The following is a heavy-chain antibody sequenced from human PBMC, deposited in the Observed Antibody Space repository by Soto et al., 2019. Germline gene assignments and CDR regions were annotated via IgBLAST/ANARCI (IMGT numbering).Heavy chain of an antibody. CDR3: AHSWYCRGGSCYYSKRFDP. J-gene: IGHJ5*02. CDR1: GFSLSTSGVG. V-gene: IGHV2-5*02. Sequence: QITLKESGPTLVKPTQTLTLTCTFSGFSLSTSGVGVGWIRQPPGKALEWLALIYWDEDKRYSPSLKSRLTIRKDISKQQVVLKMTDIDPVDTATSYCAHSWYCRGGSCYYSKRFDPWGQGTLVIVSS. CDR2: IYWDEDK. D-gene: IGHD2-15*01.